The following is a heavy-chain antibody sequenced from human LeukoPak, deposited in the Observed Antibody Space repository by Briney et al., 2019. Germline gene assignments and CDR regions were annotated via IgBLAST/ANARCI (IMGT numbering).Heavy chain of an antibody. V-gene: IGHV4-59*01. D-gene: IGHD1-26*01. CDR1: GDSISNYY. Sequence: SETLSLTCTVSGDSISNYYWNWIRQPPGKGLEWIGYIYYSGSTNYNPSLKSRVTISINTSKNQFSLKLNSVTAADTAIYYCATSYSGSYNDAFDIWGQGTMTTVSS. CDR2: IYYSGST. CDR3: ATSYSGSYNDAFDI. J-gene: IGHJ3*02.